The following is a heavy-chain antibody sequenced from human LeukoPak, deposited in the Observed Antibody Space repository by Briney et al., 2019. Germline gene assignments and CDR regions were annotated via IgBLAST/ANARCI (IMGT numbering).Heavy chain of an antibody. CDR2: IYYSGST. CDR3: ARELASDSSGYLSYYFDY. Sequence: SETLSLTCTVSGGSISTSSYYWGWIRQPPGKGLEWIGNIYYSGSTYYNPSLKSRVTISVDTSKNQFSLKLSSVTAADTAVYYCARELASDSSGYLSYYFDYWGQGTLVTVSS. CDR1: GGSISTSSYY. J-gene: IGHJ4*02. V-gene: IGHV4-39*07. D-gene: IGHD3-22*01.